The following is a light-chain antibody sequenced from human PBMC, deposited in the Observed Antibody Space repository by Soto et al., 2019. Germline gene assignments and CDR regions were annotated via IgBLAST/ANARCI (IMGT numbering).Light chain of an antibody. Sequence: IQMTQYTYSLSAFVGDRVTITCRASQSIGNFLNWYQQRPGKAPELLIYAASNLQSGVPSRFSGSGSGTAFTLTISSLRPADFATYYCQQTYSTWTFGQGAKV. J-gene: IGKJ1*01. CDR2: AAS. V-gene: IGKV1-39*01. CDR1: QSIGNF. CDR3: QQTYSTWT.